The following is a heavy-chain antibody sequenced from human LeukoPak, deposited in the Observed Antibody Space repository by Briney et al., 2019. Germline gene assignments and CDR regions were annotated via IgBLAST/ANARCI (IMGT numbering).Heavy chain of an antibody. J-gene: IGHJ4*02. V-gene: IGHV4-59*08. Sequence: SETLSLTCSASGGSISGYYRSWIRQPPGKGLEWIGYIHSTGRSDYDPSLKSLVIMSVDTSNNQFSLMLGSVAAADTAVYYCARHLDYYGSGSYEYWGQGTLVTVSS. D-gene: IGHD3-10*01. CDR1: GGSISGYY. CDR3: ARHLDYYGSGSYEY. CDR2: IHSTGRS.